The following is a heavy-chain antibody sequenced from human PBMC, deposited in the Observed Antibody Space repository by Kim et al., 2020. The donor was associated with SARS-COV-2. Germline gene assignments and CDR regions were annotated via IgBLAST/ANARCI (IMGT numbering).Heavy chain of an antibody. V-gene: IGHV4-59*08. CDR1: GGSVSSYY. CDR3: AGQGVEGQYYNFWSGYQDAFDI. D-gene: IGHD3-3*01. CDR2: IYYSGGT. Sequence: SETLSLTCTVSGGSVSSYYWSWIRQPPGKGLEWIGYIYYSGGTNYNPSLKSRVTISVDTSKNQFSLRLSSVTAADTAVYYCAGQGVEGQYYNFWSGYQDAFDIWGQGTMVTVSS. J-gene: IGHJ3*02.